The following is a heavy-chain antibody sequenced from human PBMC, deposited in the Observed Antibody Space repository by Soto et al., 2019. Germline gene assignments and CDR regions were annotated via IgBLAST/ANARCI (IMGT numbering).Heavy chain of an antibody. CDR3: ARDPPATRHGMDV. CDR2: IYSGGST. Sequence: EVQLVETGGGLIQPGGSLRLSCAASGFTVSSNYMSWVRQAPGKGLEWVSVIYSGGSTYYADPVRGRFTISRDNSKNPLYLQMKSLRAEDTAVYYCARDPPATRHGMDVWGQGTTVTVSS. J-gene: IGHJ6*02. CDR1: GFTVSSNY. V-gene: IGHV3-53*02.